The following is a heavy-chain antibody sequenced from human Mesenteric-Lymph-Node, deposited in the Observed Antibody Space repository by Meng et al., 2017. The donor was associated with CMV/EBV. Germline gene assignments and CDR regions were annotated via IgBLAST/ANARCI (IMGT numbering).Heavy chain of an antibody. D-gene: IGHD3-3*01. Sequence: GESLKISCAASGFTFSSYGMHWVRQAPGKGLEWVAFIRYDGSNKYYADSVKGRFTISRDNSKNTLYLQMNSLRAEDTAVYYCAKVELRFLVWFLDYWGQGTLVTVSS. CDR3: AKVELRFLVWFLDY. J-gene: IGHJ4*02. CDR2: IRYDGSNK. CDR1: GFTFSSYG. V-gene: IGHV3-30*02.